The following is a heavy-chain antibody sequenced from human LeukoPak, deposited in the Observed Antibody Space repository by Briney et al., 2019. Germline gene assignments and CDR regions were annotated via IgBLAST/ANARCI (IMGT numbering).Heavy chain of an antibody. CDR3: ARNPDYYDSSGYRGAFDI. CDR1: GYTFTSYA. Sequence: ASVKVSCKASGYTFTSYAIHWVRQAPGQRLEWMGWINAGNGNTKYSQNFQGRVTITRDTSASTAYMELSSLRSEDTAVYYCARNPDYYDSSGYRGAFDIWGQGTMVTVSS. J-gene: IGHJ3*02. D-gene: IGHD3-22*01. CDR2: INAGNGNT. V-gene: IGHV1-3*01.